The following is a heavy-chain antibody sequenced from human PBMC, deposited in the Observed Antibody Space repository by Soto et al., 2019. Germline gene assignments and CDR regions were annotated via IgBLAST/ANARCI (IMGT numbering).Heavy chain of an antibody. Sequence: QVQLVQSGAEVKKPGASVKVSCKAAGYTFTNYGISWVRQAPGQGLEWMGWIVTDNGNTQSTQKLQGRVTRTTDTSTSAAYMELRSLRADDTAVYYCARGPQSSGWRVKWFDAWGQGTMVTVSS. J-gene: IGHJ5*02. CDR3: ARGPQSSGWRVKWFDA. V-gene: IGHV1-18*01. D-gene: IGHD6-19*01. CDR1: GYTFTNYG. CDR2: IVTDNGNT.